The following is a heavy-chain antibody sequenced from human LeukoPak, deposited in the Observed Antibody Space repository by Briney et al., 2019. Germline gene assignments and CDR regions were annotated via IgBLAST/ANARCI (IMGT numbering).Heavy chain of an antibody. V-gene: IGHV3-9*01. D-gene: IGHD6-19*01. CDR3: AKDRLAVEYYYYYGLDV. CDR2: ISWNSGNI. Sequence: GGSLRLSCAASGFTFDDSAMHWVRQAPGKGLEGVSGISWNSGNIGYADSVKGRFTISRDNAKNSLYLQMNSLRAEDTALYYCAKDRLAVEYYYYYGLDVWGQGTTVTVSS. CDR1: GFTFDDSA. J-gene: IGHJ6*02.